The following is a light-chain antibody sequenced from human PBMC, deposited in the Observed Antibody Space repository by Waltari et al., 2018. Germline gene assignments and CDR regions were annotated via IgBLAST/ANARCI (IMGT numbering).Light chain of an antibody. Sequence: EIVLTQSPGTLSSSPGERATPSCSASQTVRTTYLAWYQQKPGQAPTLLIYGASSRATGIPDRFSGSGSGTDFSLTISSLEPEDFAVYYCQHYDISPLTFGGGTKVEIK. CDR2: GAS. CDR3: QHYDISPLT. CDR1: QTVRTTY. V-gene: IGKV3-20*01. J-gene: IGKJ4*01.